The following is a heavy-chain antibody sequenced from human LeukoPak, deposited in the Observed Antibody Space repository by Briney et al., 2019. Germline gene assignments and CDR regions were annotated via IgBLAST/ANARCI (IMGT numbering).Heavy chain of an antibody. J-gene: IGHJ4*02. Sequence: GGSLRLSCAASGFTFSTYWMSWVRQAPGKRPEWVANIKQDGSDKYYVDSVKGRFTISRDNAKNSLYLQMNSLRGEDTAVYYCARDPGVAAAGTVGYFDYWGRGTLVTVSS. CDR3: ARDPGVAAAGTVGYFDY. V-gene: IGHV3-7*01. CDR1: GFTFSTYW. D-gene: IGHD6-13*01. CDR2: IKQDGSDK.